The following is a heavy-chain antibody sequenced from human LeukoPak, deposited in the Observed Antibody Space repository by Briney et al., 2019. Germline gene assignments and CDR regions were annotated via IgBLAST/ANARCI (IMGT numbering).Heavy chain of an antibody. D-gene: IGHD2-2*02. CDR3: ARDLLVVPAAILGY. CDR1: GFTFSSYS. Sequence: GGSLRLSXAASGFTFSSYSMNWVRQSPGKGLEWVSSISSSSSYIYYADSVKGRFTISRDNAKNSLYLQMNSLRAEDTAVYYCARDLLVVPAAILGYWGQGTLVTVSS. J-gene: IGHJ4*02. V-gene: IGHV3-21*01. CDR2: ISSSSSYI.